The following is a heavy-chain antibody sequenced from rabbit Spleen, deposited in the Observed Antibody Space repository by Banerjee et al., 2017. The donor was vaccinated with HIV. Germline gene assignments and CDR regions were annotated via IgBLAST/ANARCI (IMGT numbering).Heavy chain of an antibody. J-gene: IGHJ4*01. CDR2: IVNGDGST. CDR3: AREGGIVVAGAFDL. CDR1: GFDFGSNA. V-gene: IGHV1S47*01. Sequence: QEQLVESGGGLVQPEGSLTLTCKASGFDFGSNAMCSVRQAPGKGPEWIACIVNGDGSTYYASWVNGRFTISRSTSLATVTLQVTSLTAADTATYFCAREGGIVVAGAFDLWGPGTLVTVS. D-gene: IGHD4-1*01.